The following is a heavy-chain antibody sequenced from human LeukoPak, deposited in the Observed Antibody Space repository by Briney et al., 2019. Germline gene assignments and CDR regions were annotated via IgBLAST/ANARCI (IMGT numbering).Heavy chain of an antibody. V-gene: IGHV3-15*01. CDR3: TTGGALLWFGELYPDY. Sequence: PGGSLRLSCAASGFTFSNAWMSWVRQAPGKGLEWVGRIKSKTDGGTTDYAAPVKARFTISRDDSKNTLYLQMNSLKTEDTAVYYCTTGGALLWFGELYPDYWGQGTLVTVSS. CDR2: IKSKTDGGTT. J-gene: IGHJ4*02. D-gene: IGHD3-10*01. CDR1: GFTFSNAW.